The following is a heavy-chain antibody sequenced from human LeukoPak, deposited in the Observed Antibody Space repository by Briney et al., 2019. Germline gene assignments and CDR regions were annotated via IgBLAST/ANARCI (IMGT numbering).Heavy chain of an antibody. CDR2: ITHSGYT. CDR3: VREGLFYDFWSGSHGAFDV. V-gene: IGHV4-4*07. D-gene: IGHD3-3*01. Sequence: SETLSLTCSVSGGSISTYYWSWIRQPAGKGLEWIGSITHSGYTNYNPSLKSRLSISVDMSKNLFSLKLTSVTAADTALYYCVREGLFYDFWSGSHGAFDVWGQGTMVSVSS. CDR1: GGSISTYY. J-gene: IGHJ3*01.